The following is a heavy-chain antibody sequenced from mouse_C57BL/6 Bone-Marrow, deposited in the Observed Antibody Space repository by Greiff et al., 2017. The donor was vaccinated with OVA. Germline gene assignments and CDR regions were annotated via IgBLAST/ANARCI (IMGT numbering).Heavy chain of an antibody. D-gene: IGHD2-2*01. J-gene: IGHJ3*01. CDR2: IRSKSNNYAT. CDR1: GFSFNTYA. V-gene: IGHV10-1*01. CDR3: VYGYDGGFAY. Sequence: EVMLVESGGGLVQPKGSLKLSCAASGFSFNTYAMNWVRQAPGKGLEWVARIRSKSNNYATYYADSVKDRFTISRDDSESMLYLQMNNLKTEDTAMYYCVYGYDGGFAYWGQGTLVTVSA.